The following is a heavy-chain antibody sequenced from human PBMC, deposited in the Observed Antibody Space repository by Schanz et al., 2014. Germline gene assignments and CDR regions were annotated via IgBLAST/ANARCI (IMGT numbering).Heavy chain of an antibody. Sequence: AQLVESGGGVVQPGRSLRLSCAASGFNFGSHGMHWVRQAPGKGPEWVANIKHDGSVKDYVDSVEGRFTISRDNAKRSLFLQMSSLRAEDTAVYYCARDLPRTFLFDYWGQGTLVTVSS. CDR2: IKHDGSVK. J-gene: IGHJ4*02. V-gene: IGHV3-7*01. CDR3: ARDLPRTFLFDY. CDR1: GFNFGSHG.